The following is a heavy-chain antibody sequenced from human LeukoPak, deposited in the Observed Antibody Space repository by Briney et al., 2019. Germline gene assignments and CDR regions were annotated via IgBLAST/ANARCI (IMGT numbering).Heavy chain of an antibody. V-gene: IGHV4-34*01. J-gene: IGHJ4*02. CDR1: GGSFSLYH. Sequence: SETLSLTCAVYGGSFSLYHWSWIRQSPGKGLEWIGEVNRWGSTNYNPSLESRVTISVDRSKNQFSLNLRSLTAADAAVYYCATDSQSSVYYFWGQGALVTVSS. CDR3: ATDSQSSVYYF. CDR2: VNRWGST. D-gene: IGHD6-25*01.